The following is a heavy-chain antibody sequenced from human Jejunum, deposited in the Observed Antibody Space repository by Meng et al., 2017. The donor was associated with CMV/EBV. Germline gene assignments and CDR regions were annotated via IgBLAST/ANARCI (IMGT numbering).Heavy chain of an antibody. CDR2: IYNSGSN. D-gene: IGHD3-3*01. V-gene: IGHV4-39*01. CDR3: ARTPFTSDYFRVK. J-gene: IGHJ4*02. Sequence: TVSGGSISSSSYYWGWIRQPPGKGLEWIGSIYNSGSNYYNPSLESRVTISVDTSKNQFSLKLSSVTDADTAVYYCARTPFTSDYFRVKWGQGTLVTVSS. CDR1: GGSISSSSYY.